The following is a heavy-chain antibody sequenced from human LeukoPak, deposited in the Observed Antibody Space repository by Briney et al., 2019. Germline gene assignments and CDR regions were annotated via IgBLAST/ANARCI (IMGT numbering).Heavy chain of an antibody. CDR2: VKQDGSDK. V-gene: IGHV3-7*05. D-gene: IGHD3-16*01. CDR3: ASHRFAAFDI. CDR1: EFTFSSYW. J-gene: IGHJ3*02. Sequence: GGSLRLSCAASEFTFSSYWMTWVRQAPGKGLEWVANVKQDGSDKFYVDSVKGRFTISRDNAKNSLYLQMNSLRAEDTAVYYCASHRFAAFDIWGQGTMVTVSS.